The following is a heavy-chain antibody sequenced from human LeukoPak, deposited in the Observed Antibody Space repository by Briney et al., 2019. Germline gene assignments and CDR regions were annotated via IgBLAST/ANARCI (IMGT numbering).Heavy chain of an antibody. Sequence: SETLSLTCSVSGGSISGYYWSWIRQPAGKGLEWIGRVYTSGSTHYNPSLKSRVTMSVDTSKNQFSLKLSSVTAADTAVYYCARLITGTTTAFDIWGQGTMVTVSS. D-gene: IGHD1-7*01. CDR1: GGSISGYY. V-gene: IGHV4-4*07. J-gene: IGHJ3*02. CDR2: VYTSGST. CDR3: ARLITGTTTAFDI.